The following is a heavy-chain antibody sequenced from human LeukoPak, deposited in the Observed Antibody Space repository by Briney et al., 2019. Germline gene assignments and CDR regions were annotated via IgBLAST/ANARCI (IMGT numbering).Heavy chain of an antibody. CDR3: ARVDGYDFTDYYYYYMDV. D-gene: IGHD5-12*01. J-gene: IGHJ6*03. Sequence: PSETLSLTCTVSGGSISSSSYYWGWIRQPPGKGLEWIGSIYYSGSTYYNPSLKSRVTISVDTSKNQFSLKLSSVTAADTAVYYCARVDGYDFTDYYYYYMDVWGKGTTVTVSS. CDR1: GGSISSSSYY. CDR2: IYYSGST. V-gene: IGHV4-39*07.